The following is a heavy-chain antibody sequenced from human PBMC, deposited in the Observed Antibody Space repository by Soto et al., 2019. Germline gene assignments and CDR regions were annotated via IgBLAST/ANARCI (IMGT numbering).Heavy chain of an antibody. J-gene: IGHJ6*02. CDR3: AREVPPYYGMDV. Sequence: GGSLSLSCAASGFTVSSNYMSWVRQAPGKGLEWVSVIYSGGSTYYADSVKGRFTISRDNSKNTLYLQMNSLRAEDTAVYYCAREVPPYYGMDVWGQGTTVTVSS. CDR2: IYSGGST. CDR1: GFTVSSNY. V-gene: IGHV3-53*01.